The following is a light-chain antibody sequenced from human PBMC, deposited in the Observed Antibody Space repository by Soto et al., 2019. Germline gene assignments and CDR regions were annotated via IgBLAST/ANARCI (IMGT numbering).Light chain of an antibody. V-gene: IGKV3-15*01. Sequence: EVVMTQSPATLSVSPGERSTLFCRASQIVRNNLTWYQQQPGQAPRLLIYDTSTRATGIPARFSGSGSDTEFTLTISSLQSEDFAVYYCQHYNNWPLTFGGGTKVDIK. CDR3: QHYNNWPLT. CDR1: QIVRNN. CDR2: DTS. J-gene: IGKJ4*01.